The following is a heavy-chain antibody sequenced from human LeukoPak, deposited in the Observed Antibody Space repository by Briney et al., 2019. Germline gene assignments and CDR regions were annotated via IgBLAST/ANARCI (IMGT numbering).Heavy chain of an antibody. Sequence: GASVKVSCKASGYTFINRAIHWVRQAPGQRLEWMGWINIGNGNTKYSQNFQGRITITRDTSATTAYMDLSSLRSEDTAVYYCARRLGRSFDYWGQGTLVTVSS. V-gene: IGHV1-3*04. CDR1: GYTFINRA. D-gene: IGHD2-21*01. J-gene: IGHJ4*02. CDR2: INIGNGNT. CDR3: ARRLGRSFDY.